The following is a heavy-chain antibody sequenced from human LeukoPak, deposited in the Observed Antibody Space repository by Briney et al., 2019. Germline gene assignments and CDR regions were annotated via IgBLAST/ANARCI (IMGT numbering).Heavy chain of an antibody. Sequence: ASVKVSCKAYGGTFSSYAISWVRQAPGQWLEWMGGIIPIFGTANYAQKFQGRVTITADKSTSTAYMELSSLISEDTAVYYCARDGSGPYYGMDVWGKGTTVTVSS. J-gene: IGHJ6*04. V-gene: IGHV1-69*06. D-gene: IGHD3-10*01. CDR1: GGTFSSYA. CDR3: ARDGSGPYYGMDV. CDR2: IIPIFGTA.